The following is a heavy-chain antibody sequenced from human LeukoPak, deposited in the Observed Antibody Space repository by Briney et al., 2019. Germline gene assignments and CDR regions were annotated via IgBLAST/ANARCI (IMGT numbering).Heavy chain of an antibody. V-gene: IGHV4-59*08. J-gene: IGHJ4*02. CDR1: GGSISSYY. CDR2: IYYSGST. CDR3: ARDLHY. Sequence: SETLSLTCTVSGGSISSYYWSWIRQPPGKGLEWIGYIYYSGSTNYNPSLKRRVTISVDTSKNQFSLKLSSVTAADTAVYYCARDLHYWGQGTLVTVSS.